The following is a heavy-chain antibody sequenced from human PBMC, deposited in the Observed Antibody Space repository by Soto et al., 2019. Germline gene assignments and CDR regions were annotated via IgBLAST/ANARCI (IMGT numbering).Heavy chain of an antibody. CDR2: IYPGDSDA. Sequence: EVQLVQSGAEVKKPGESLKISCQGSGYSFASYWIGWVRQMPGKGLEWMGIIYPGDSDAKYSPSFQGQVTISVDKSISTAYLQWSSLKASDTAMYYCARQWDYYERSGHYGDYWGQGTLVTVSS. J-gene: IGHJ4*02. V-gene: IGHV5-51*01. CDR3: ARQWDYYERSGHYGDY. CDR1: GYSFASYW. D-gene: IGHD3-22*01.